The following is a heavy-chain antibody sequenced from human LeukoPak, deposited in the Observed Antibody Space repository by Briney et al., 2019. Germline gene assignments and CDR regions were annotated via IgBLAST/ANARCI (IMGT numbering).Heavy chain of an antibody. CDR2: IRYDGSNK. CDR1: GFTFSSYG. D-gene: IGHD6-19*01. V-gene: IGHV3-30*02. Sequence: GGSLRLSCAASGFTFSSYGMHWVRQAPGKGLEWVAFIRYDGSNKYYADSVKGRFTISRDNSKNTLYLQMNSLRAEDTAVYYCAEDPSFNPSSFDYWGQGTLVTVSS. J-gene: IGHJ4*02. CDR3: AEDPSFNPSSFDY.